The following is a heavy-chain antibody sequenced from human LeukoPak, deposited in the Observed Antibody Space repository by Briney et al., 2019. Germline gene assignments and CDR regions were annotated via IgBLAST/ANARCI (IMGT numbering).Heavy chain of an antibody. J-gene: IGHJ3*02. D-gene: IGHD4-17*01. CDR1: GFTFSNYW. CDR3: ARRGAVTYAFDI. V-gene: IGHV3-74*01. Sequence: GGSLRLSCAASGFTFSNYWVNWVRQAPGKGLVWVSRINSDGSSTSYADSVKGRLPISRYNAKNTLYQQMNSLRADDTAVYYGARRGAVTYAFDIWGQGTMVTVSS. CDR2: INSDGSST.